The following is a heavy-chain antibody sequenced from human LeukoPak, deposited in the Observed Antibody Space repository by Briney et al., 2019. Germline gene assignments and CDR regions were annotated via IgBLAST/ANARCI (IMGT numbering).Heavy chain of an antibody. CDR1: GGSFSGYY. CDR3: ARGRVEMATIDFDY. D-gene: IGHD5-24*01. Sequence: PSETLSLTCAVYGGSFSGYYWSWIRQPPGKGLEWIGEINHSGSTNYNPSLKSRVTMSVDTSKNQFSLKLSSVTAADTAMYYCARGRVEMATIDFDYWGQGTLVTVSS. V-gene: IGHV4-34*01. CDR2: INHSGST. J-gene: IGHJ4*02.